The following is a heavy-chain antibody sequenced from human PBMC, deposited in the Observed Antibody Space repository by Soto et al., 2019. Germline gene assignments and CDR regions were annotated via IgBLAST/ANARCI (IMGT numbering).Heavy chain of an antibody. CDR3: AKAGIVVVTANWFDP. D-gene: IGHD2-21*02. J-gene: IGHJ5*02. CDR2: ISGSGGST. Sequence: GGSLRLSCAASGFTFSSYAMSWVRQAPGKGLEWVSAISGSGGSTYYAESVKGRFTISRDNSKNTLYLQMNSLRAEDTAVYYCAKAGIVVVTANWFDPWGQGTLVTVSS. CDR1: GFTFSSYA. V-gene: IGHV3-23*01.